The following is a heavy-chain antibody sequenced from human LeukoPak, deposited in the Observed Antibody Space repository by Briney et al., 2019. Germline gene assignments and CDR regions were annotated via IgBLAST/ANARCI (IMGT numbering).Heavy chain of an antibody. CDR2: INPNSGGT. Sequence: SVKVSCKASGYTFTGYYMHWVRQAPGQGLEWMGWINPNSGGTNYAQKFQGRVTMTRDTSISTAYMELSRLRSEDTAVYYCATQVVAATLSSDYWGQGTLVTVSS. J-gene: IGHJ4*02. CDR1: GYTFTGYY. CDR3: ATQVVAATLSSDY. V-gene: IGHV1-2*02. D-gene: IGHD2-15*01.